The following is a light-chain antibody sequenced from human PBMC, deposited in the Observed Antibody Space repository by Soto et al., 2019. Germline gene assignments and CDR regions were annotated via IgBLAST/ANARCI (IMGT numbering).Light chain of an antibody. CDR2: GSS. CDR3: QSYDSGLSGGV. V-gene: IGLV1-40*01. J-gene: IGLJ3*02. CDR1: SSNIGAGYD. Sequence: QSALTQPPSVSGAPGQRVTISCTGSSSNIGAGYDVHWYHQLPGTAPRLLIFGSSYRPSGVPDRFSGSKSGSSASLAITGLQAEDEADYYCQSYDSGLSGGVFGGGTQLTVL.